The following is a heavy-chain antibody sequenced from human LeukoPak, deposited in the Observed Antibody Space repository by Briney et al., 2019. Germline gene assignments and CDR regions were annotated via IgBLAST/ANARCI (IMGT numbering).Heavy chain of an antibody. CDR1: AYTFTTYW. CDR2: IYPGDSDT. CDR3: ARALYGSGSYFDP. D-gene: IGHD3-10*01. J-gene: IGHJ5*02. Sequence: GESLKISCKGSAYTFTTYWIGWVRQIPGKGLEWMGIIYPGDSDTRYSPSFQGQVTISADKSISTAYLQWSSLKASDTAMYYCARALYGSGSYFDPWGQGTLVTVSS. V-gene: IGHV5-51*01.